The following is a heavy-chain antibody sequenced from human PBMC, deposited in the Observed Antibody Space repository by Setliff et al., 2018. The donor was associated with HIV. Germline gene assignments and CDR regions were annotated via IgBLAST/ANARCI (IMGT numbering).Heavy chain of an antibody. Sequence: NPSETLSLTCTVSGGSISNYYWAWIRQPAGKGLEWIGPIYSSGSTDYNPSLRSRVTMSVDTSNNQFSLRLTSVTAADTAFYYCARDVGGLQMATNFDYWGQGTLVTVSS. CDR3: ARDVGGLQMATNFDY. V-gene: IGHV4-4*07. D-gene: IGHD1-26*01. CDR2: IYSSGST. J-gene: IGHJ4*02. CDR1: GGSISNYY.